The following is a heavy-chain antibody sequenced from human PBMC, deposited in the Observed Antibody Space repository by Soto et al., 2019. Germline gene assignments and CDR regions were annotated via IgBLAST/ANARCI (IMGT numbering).Heavy chain of an antibody. D-gene: IGHD3-9*01. Sequence: EVHLLESGGDLVQPGGSLRLSCVASAFVFREYAMSWVRQAPGKGLEWVSTISRGGRYTHYADSVKGRFTISRDNSKNTLDLQMSSMRDEVTAVYYCAQDPSAGYADRWGQGTLVTVSS. CDR1: AFVFREYA. CDR3: AQDPSAGYADR. CDR2: ISRGGRYT. V-gene: IGHV3-23*01. J-gene: IGHJ4*02.